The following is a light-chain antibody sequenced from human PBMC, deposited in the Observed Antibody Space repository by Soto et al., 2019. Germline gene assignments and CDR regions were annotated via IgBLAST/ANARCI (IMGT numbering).Light chain of an antibody. J-gene: IGLJ2*01. CDR1: SSNIGAGYD. V-gene: IGLV1-40*01. CDR2: GNT. CDR3: QSYDSSLSAVV. Sequence: QSVLTQPPSVSGAPGQRVTISCTGSSSNIGAGYDVHWYQQLPGTAPKVLIHGNTNRPSGVPDRFSGSKSGTSASLAITGLQAEDEADYYCQSYDSSLSAVVFGGGTKLTVL.